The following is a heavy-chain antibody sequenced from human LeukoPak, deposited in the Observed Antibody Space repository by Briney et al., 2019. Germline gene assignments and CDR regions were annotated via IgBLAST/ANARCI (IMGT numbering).Heavy chain of an antibody. V-gene: IGHV1-69*05. D-gene: IGHD6-13*01. CDR1: GGTFSSYA. CDR3: VRGSSWYDGIPFDY. J-gene: IGHJ4*02. CDR2: IIPIFGTA. Sequence: SVKVSCKASGGTFSSYAISWVRQAPGQGLEWMGGIIPIFGTANYAQKLQGRVTMTTDTSTSTAYMELRSLRSDDTAVYYCVRGSSWYDGIPFDYWGQGTLVTVSS.